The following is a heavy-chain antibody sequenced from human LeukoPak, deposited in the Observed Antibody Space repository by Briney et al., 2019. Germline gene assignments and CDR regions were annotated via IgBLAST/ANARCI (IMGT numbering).Heavy chain of an antibody. CDR2: ISGSGDST. J-gene: IGHJ4*02. V-gene: IGHV3-23*01. CDR1: GFTFSSYA. CDR3: AKDPYSTYFDY. D-gene: IGHD6-13*01. Sequence: GGSLRLSCAASGFTFSSYAMSWVRQAPGKGLEWVSAISGSGDSTYHVDSVKGRFTISRDNSKSTLYLQMNSLRAEDTAIYYCAKDPYSTYFDYWGQGILVTVSS.